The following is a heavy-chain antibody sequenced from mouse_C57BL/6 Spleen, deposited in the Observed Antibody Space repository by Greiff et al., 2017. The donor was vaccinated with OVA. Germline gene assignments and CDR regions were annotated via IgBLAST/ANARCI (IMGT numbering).Heavy chain of an antibody. CDR1: GFTFSDYG. D-gene: IGHD1-1*01. J-gene: IGHJ2*01. CDR3: ARGLLRYPLDY. CDR2: ISSGSSTI. V-gene: IGHV5-17*01. Sequence: EVHLVESGGGLVKPGGSLKLSCAASGFTFSDYGMHWVRQAPEKGLEWVAYISSGSSTIYYADTAKGRFTISRDNAKNTLFLQMTSLRAEDTAMYYCARGLLRYPLDYWGQGTTLTVSS.